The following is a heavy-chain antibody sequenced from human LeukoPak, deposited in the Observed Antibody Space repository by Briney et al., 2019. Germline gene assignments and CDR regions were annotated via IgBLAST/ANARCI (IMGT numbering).Heavy chain of an antibody. D-gene: IGHD3-22*01. CDR2: LWSDVTNK. CDR1: GFSLTSYG. CDR3: GRARNNYDICGYSALDY. V-gene: IGHV3-33*01. Sequence: GGSMRLSCAASGFSLTSYGMHWVRQAPGKGLEWVGSLWSDVTNKYYADSVKGRFTISRDNSNRTLYLQMDRLRAEDTAVYYCGRARNNYDICGYSALDYWGQGAMVIVSS. J-gene: IGHJ4*02.